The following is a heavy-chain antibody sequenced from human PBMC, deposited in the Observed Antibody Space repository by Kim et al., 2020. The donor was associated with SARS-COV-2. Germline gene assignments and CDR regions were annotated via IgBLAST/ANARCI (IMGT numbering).Heavy chain of an antibody. D-gene: IGHD3-10*01. V-gene: IGHV3-23*01. J-gene: IGHJ4*02. CDR3: ASYFFGSGSYPGGY. Sequence: AGSVKGRFTISRDNSKNTLYLHMNSLRVEDTAVYYCASYFFGSGSYPGGYWGQGTLVTVSS.